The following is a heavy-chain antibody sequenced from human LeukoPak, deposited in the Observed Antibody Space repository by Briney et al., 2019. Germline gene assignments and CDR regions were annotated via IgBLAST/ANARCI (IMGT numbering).Heavy chain of an antibody. CDR3: ARAGYSSSWYYFDY. V-gene: IGHV4-59*12. CDR2: IYYSGST. Sequence: SETLSLTCTVSGGSISSYYWSWIRQPPRKGLEWIGYIYYSGSTNYNPSLKSRVTMSVDTSKNQFSLKVSSVTAADTAVYYCARAGYSSSWYYFDYWGQGALVTVSS. J-gene: IGHJ4*02. CDR1: GGSISSYY. D-gene: IGHD6-13*01.